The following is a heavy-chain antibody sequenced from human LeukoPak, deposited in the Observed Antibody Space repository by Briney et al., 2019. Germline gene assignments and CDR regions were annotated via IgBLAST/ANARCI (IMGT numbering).Heavy chain of an antibody. J-gene: IGHJ4*02. D-gene: IGHD6-6*01. V-gene: IGHV3-73*01. CDR1: GFTFSGSA. Sequence: QAGGSLKLSCAASGFTFSGSAMHWVRQASGKGLEWVGRIRVKADSYATTYAASVEGRFTISRDDSKNTAYLQMNSLKTEDTAVYYCTTYFAARVFVRVTHYFDYWGQGTLVTVSS. CDR3: TTYFAARVFVRVTHYFDY. CDR2: IRVKADSYAT.